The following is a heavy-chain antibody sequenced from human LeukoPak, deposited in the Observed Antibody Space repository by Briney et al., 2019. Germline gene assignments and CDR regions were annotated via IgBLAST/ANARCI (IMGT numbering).Heavy chain of an antibody. CDR3: AKQSGASCYTAADY. Sequence: PGGSLRLSCAASGFTFSNYAMSWVRQAPGKGLEWVSVLGGSGGSTYYADSVKGRVTISRDNSKNTLFLQMNSLRAEDTAVYHCAKQSGASCYTAADYWGQGTLVTVSS. CDR2: LGGSGGST. D-gene: IGHD2-2*02. V-gene: IGHV3-23*01. J-gene: IGHJ4*02. CDR1: GFTFSNYA.